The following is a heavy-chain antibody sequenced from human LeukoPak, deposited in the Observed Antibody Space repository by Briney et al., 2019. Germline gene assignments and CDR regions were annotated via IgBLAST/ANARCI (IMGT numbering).Heavy chain of an antibody. CDR1: GFTVSSNY. J-gene: IGHJ6*03. CDR3: ARDLPGRGYDYYYYYMDV. Sequence: GGSLRLSCAASGFTVSSNYMSWVRQAPGKGLEWVSVIYSGGSTYYADSVKGRFTISRDNSKNTLYLQMNSLRAEDTVVYYCARDLPGRGYDYYYYYMDVWGKGTTVTVSS. CDR2: IYSGGST. V-gene: IGHV3-53*01. D-gene: IGHD5-12*01.